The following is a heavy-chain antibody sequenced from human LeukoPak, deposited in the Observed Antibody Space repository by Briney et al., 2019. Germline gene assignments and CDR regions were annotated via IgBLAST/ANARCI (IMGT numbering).Heavy chain of an antibody. D-gene: IGHD6-13*01. CDR1: GFTFSSYW. V-gene: IGHV3-74*01. CDR3: ARDEGSSRRGNWFDP. J-gene: IGHJ5*02. Sequence: GGSLRLSCAASGFTFSSYWMHWVRQGPGKGLVWVPRINTDGSSTSYADSVKGRFTISRDKNTLYLQMNSLRAEDTAVYYCARDEGSSRRGNWFDPWGQGTLVNGSS. CDR2: INTDGSST.